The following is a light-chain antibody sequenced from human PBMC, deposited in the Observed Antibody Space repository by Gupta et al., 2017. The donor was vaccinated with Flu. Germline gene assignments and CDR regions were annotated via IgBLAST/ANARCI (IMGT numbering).Light chain of an antibody. J-gene: IGLJ2*01. V-gene: IGLV2-14*01. Sequence: QSALTQPASVSGSPGQSIAISCTGTSSDIGAYNYVSWYQQHPGKAPKLMIYEVSNRPSGVSTRFSGSKSGNTASLTISGLQAEDEADYYGGSYGAVGVLGGGTKVNV. CDR1: SSDIGAYNY. CDR3: GSYGAVGV. CDR2: EVS.